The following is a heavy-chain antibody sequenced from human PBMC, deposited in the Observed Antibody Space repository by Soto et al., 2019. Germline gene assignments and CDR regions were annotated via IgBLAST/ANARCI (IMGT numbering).Heavy chain of an antibody. V-gene: IGHV3-33*01. CDR1: EGTCSSYG. J-gene: IGHJ4*02. Sequence: WGLLRLSWAAAEGTCSSYGRRWVSKAPGKGLEWVAVIWYDGSNKYYADSVKGRFTISRDNYKSTLYVQINSLRDEDTAVYYCAREGTRRARTRNWLDNWGQGTLVTVSS. CDR2: IWYDGSNK. D-gene: IGHD1-1*01. CDR3: AREGTRRARTRNWLDN.